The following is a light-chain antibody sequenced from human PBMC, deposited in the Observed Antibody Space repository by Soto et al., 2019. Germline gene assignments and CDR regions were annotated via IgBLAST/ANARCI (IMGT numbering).Light chain of an antibody. CDR1: SSDVGAYDY. Sequence: QSVLTQPRSVSESPGQSVTISCTGTSSDVGAYDYVSWYQQHPGKAPQLMIYDVTKRPSGVPHRFSGSRSGNTAPLTISGLQAEDDADYYCCSYAGSYTWVFGGGTKLTVL. V-gene: IGLV2-11*01. J-gene: IGLJ2*01. CDR2: DVT. CDR3: CSYAGSYTWV.